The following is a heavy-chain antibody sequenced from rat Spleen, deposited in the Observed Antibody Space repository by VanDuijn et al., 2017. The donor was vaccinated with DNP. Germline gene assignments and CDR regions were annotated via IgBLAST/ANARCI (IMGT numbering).Heavy chain of an antibody. V-gene: IGHV5-46*01. CDR1: GFTFSTFP. CDR2: ISTNGGTS. J-gene: IGHJ2*01. CDR3: ARQRWYYSGEGMDY. Sequence: EVQLLESGGGLVQPGRSMKLSCAASGFTFSTFPMAWVRQAPTKGLEWVASISTNGGTSYYRDSVKGRFTISRDNAKSTLYLQMDSLRSDDTATYYCARQRWYYSGEGMDYWGQGVMVTVSS. D-gene: IGHD1-1*01.